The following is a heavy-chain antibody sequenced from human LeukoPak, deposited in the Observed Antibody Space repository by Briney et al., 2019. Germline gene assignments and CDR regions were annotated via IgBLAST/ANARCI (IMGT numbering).Heavy chain of an antibody. CDR3: ARRIAAAADWFDP. J-gene: IGHJ5*02. CDR1: GYTFTSYD. D-gene: IGHD6-13*01. Sequence: ASVKVPCKASGYTFTSYDINWVRQATGQGLEWMGWMNPNSGNTGYAQKFQGRVTMTRNTSISTAYMELSSLRSEDTAVYYCARRIAAAADWFDPWGQGTLVTVSS. CDR2: MNPNSGNT. V-gene: IGHV1-8*01.